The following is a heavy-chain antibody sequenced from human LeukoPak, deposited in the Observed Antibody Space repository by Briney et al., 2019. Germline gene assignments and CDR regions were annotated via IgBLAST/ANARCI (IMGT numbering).Heavy chain of an antibody. V-gene: IGHV4-61*02. J-gene: IGHJ5*02. D-gene: IGHD3-10*01. Sequence: PSQTLSLTCTVSGGSISSGSYYWSWIRQPAGKGLEWIGRIYTNGSTNYNPSLKSRVTISVDTSKNQFSLKLSSVTAADTAVYYCARVQYYYGSGSYNWFDPWGQGTLVTVSS. CDR2: IYTNGST. CDR1: GGSISSGSYY. CDR3: ARVQYYYGSGSYNWFDP.